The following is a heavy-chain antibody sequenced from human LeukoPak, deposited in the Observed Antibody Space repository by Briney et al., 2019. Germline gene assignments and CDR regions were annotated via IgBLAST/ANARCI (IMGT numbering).Heavy chain of an antibody. CDR2: IYHSGST. V-gene: IGHV4-4*02. CDR3: ARDGTAAGEDWFDP. CDR1: GGSISSSNW. J-gene: IGHJ5*02. Sequence: PSGTLSLTCAVSGGSISSSNWWSWVRQPPGKGLERIGEIYHSGSTNYNPSLKSRVTISVDKSKNQFSLKLSSVTAADTAVYYCARDGTAAGEDWFDPWGQGTLVTVSS. D-gene: IGHD6-13*01.